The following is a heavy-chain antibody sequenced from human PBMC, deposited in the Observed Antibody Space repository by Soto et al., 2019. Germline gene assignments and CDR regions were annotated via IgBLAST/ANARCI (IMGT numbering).Heavy chain of an antibody. Sequence: QVQLQQWGAGLLKPSETLSLTCAVYGGSFSGYYWSWIRQPPGKGLEWIGEINHSGSTNYNPSLKSRCTISVDTSKNQFSLKLSSGTAADTAVYYCARENIVVVPAAMGFYGMDVWGQGTTVTVSS. CDR2: INHSGST. CDR3: ARENIVVVPAAMGFYGMDV. CDR1: GGSFSGYY. V-gene: IGHV4-34*01. J-gene: IGHJ6*02. D-gene: IGHD2-2*01.